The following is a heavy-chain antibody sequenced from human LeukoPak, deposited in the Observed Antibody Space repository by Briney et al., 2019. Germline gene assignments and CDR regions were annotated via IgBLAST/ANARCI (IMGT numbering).Heavy chain of an antibody. V-gene: IGHV3-30*03. D-gene: IGHD2-15*01. CDR1: GFTFSSYG. CDR3: ARDCSGGSCLDY. CDR2: ISYDGSNK. Sequence: GGSLRLSCAASGFTFSSYGMHWVRQAPDKGLEWVAVISYDGSNKYYADSVKGRFTISRDNSKNTLYLQMNSLRAEDTAVYYCARDCSGGSCLDYWGQGTLVTVSS. J-gene: IGHJ4*02.